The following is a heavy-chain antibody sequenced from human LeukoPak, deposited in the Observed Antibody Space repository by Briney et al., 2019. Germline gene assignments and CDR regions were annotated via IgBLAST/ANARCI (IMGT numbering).Heavy chain of an antibody. CDR2: IYHSGST. V-gene: IGHV4-30-2*01. CDR3: ARRGVFIFDY. Sequence: PSETLSLTCTVSGGSISSGGYYWSWIRQPPGKGLEWIGYIYHSGSTYYNPSLKSRVTISVDRSKNQFSLKLSSVTAADTAVYYCARRGVFIFDYWGQGTLVTVSS. CDR1: GGSISSGGYY. D-gene: IGHD3-10*01. J-gene: IGHJ4*02.